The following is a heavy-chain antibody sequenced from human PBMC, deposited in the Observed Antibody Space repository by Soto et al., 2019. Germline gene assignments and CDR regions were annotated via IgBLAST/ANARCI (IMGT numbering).Heavy chain of an antibody. D-gene: IGHD2-21*01. CDR3: AKESGGERYAAYFDL. CDR1: GFTLSNIG. V-gene: IGHV3-30*18. Sequence: QVQLVESGGGVVQPGTSLRLACAASGFTLSNIGMQWVRQAPGKGLEWVAVISAGGNTKHYADSVKGRFTISRDNSKNTLFLQMNSLRTEDTAVYYCAKESGGERYAAYFDLWGQGTLVTVSA. CDR2: ISAGGNTK. J-gene: IGHJ4*02.